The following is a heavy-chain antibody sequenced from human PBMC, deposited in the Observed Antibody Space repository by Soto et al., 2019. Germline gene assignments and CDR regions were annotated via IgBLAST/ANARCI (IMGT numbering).Heavy chain of an antibody. CDR2: IYPGDSDT. D-gene: IGHD6-13*01. Sequence: PGESLKISCKGSGYSFTSYWIGWVRQMPGKGLEWMGIIYPGDSDTRYSPSFQGQVTISADKSISTAYLQWSSLKASDTAMYYWARLWHRASSSWYTYGYWGQGTLVTVSS. J-gene: IGHJ4*02. CDR1: GYSFTSYW. CDR3: ARLWHRASSSWYTYGY. V-gene: IGHV5-51*01.